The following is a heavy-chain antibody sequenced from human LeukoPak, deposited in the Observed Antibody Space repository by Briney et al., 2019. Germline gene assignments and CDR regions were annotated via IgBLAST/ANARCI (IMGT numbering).Heavy chain of an antibody. V-gene: IGHV4-59*01. CDR3: ARSDYVTFDY. CDR1: RGSISGYS. CDR2: IYYSGDT. J-gene: IGHJ4*02. D-gene: IGHD4-17*01. Sequence: SETLSLTCTVSRGSISGYSWSWIRQSPGGGLDWIGYIYYSGDTAYNPSLRSRVTISVDTSKNQFSLKLSSVTAADTAVYYCARSDYVTFDYWGQGTLVTVSS.